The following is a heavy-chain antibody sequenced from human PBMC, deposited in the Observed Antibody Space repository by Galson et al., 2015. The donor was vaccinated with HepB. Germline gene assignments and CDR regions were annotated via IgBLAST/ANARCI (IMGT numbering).Heavy chain of an antibody. D-gene: IGHD3-3*01. J-gene: IGHJ4*02. V-gene: IGHV3-11*06. CDR2: ISGDSRYI. CDR3: ATSPGDHWSGHNYYFDY. CDR1: GFTFSDYY. Sequence: SLRLSCAASGFTFSDYYMSWICQAPGKGLEWVSSISGDSRYIYYADSVKGRFTMSRDNAKNSVFLQMNSLRAEDTAVYYCATSPGDHWSGHNYYFDYWGQGTLVTVSS.